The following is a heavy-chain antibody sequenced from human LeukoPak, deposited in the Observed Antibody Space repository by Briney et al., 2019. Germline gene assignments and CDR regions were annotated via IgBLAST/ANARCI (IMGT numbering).Heavy chain of an antibody. Sequence: GGSLRLSCAASGFSFRSYAMHWVRQAPTKGLEWVAVISDEGNGKYYADSVKGRFTISRDNAKNSLYLQMNSLRAEDTAVYYCARYCSGGSCFDYWGQGTLVTVSS. CDR1: GFSFRSYA. J-gene: IGHJ4*02. CDR3: ARYCSGGSCFDY. D-gene: IGHD2-15*01. CDR2: ISDEGNGK. V-gene: IGHV3-30-3*01.